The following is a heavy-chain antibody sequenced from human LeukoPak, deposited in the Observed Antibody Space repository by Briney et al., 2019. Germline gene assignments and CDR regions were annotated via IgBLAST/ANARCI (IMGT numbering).Heavy chain of an antibody. Sequence: SETLSLTCTVSGGFISSYYWSWIRQPPGKGLEWIGYISDSGSTNYNPSLKSRVTISVDTSKNQFSLKVNSVTAADTAFYYCARVRRYGTTGYHLDYWGQGTLVTVSS. CDR3: ARVRRYGTTGYHLDY. V-gene: IGHV4-59*01. CDR1: GGFISSYY. J-gene: IGHJ4*02. D-gene: IGHD2/OR15-2a*01. CDR2: ISDSGST.